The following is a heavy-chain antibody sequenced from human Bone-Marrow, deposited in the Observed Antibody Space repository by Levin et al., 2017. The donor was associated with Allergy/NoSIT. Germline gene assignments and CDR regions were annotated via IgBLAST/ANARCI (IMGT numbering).Heavy chain of an antibody. CDR1: GYSISSDYY. J-gene: IGHJ4*02. Sequence: PSETLSLTCAVSGYSISSDYYWGWIRQPPGEGLEWIGNIHHSGSTYYNPSLKSRVTISVDTSKNQFSLKVTSVTAADTAVYYCARTLGYCSGDSCYFYFDYWGRGTLVTVSS. CDR3: ARTLGYCSGDSCYFYFDY. D-gene: IGHD2-15*01. V-gene: IGHV4-38-2*01. CDR2: IHHSGST.